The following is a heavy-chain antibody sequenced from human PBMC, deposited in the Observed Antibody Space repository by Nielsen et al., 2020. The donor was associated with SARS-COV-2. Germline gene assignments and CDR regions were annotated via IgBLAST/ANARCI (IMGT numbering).Heavy chain of an antibody. CDR2: IYYSGST. D-gene: IGHD3-9*01. CDR1: GGSISSSSYY. Sequence: GSLRLSCTVSGGSISSSSYYWGWLRQPPGKGLEWIGSIYYSGSTYNNPSLKSRVTISVYTSKNQFSLKLSSVTAADTAVYYCARVVATTLRYFDWVACFDYWGQGTLVTVSS. V-gene: IGHV4-39*01. J-gene: IGHJ4*02. CDR3: ARVVATTLRYFDWVACFDY.